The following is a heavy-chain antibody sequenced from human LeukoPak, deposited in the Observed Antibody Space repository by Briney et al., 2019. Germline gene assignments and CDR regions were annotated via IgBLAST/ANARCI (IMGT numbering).Heavy chain of an antibody. J-gene: IGHJ4*02. CDR1: GLTFSDYY. D-gene: IGHD6-19*01. V-gene: IGHV3-11*06. CDR2: ISSSSSYT. Sequence: GGSLTLSCAAYGLTFSDYYLSWIRQAPGKGLEWVSYISSSSSYTNYANSVKGRFAISRDNAKNPLYLQMNSLRAEDTAVYYCATGYSSGGDYWGQGTLVTVSS. CDR3: ATGYSSGGDY.